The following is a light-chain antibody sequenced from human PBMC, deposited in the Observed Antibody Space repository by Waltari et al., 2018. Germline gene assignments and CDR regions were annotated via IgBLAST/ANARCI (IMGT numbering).Light chain of an antibody. J-gene: IGLJ3*02. CDR1: SSDVGGYNY. CDR3: CSYVGSNIYWV. V-gene: IGLV2-11*01. Sequence: QSALTQPRPVSGSPGQSVTLSCTGTSSDVGGYNYVSWYHQHPDKAPKLIIYDINKRPSGVPDRFSGSKSGNAASLTISGLQAEDEADYYCCSYVGSNIYWVFGGGTKLTVL. CDR2: DIN.